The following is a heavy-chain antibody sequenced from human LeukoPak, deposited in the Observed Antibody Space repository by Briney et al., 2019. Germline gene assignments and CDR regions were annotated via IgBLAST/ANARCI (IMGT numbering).Heavy chain of an antibody. Sequence: PGGSLRLSCAASGFTFSSYAMHWVRQAPGKGLEWVAVISYDGSNKYYADSVKGRFTISRDNSKNTLYLQMNSLRAEDTAVYYCARAYCGGDCPSTNWGQGTLVTVSS. CDR2: ISYDGSNK. J-gene: IGHJ4*02. CDR1: GFTFSSYA. V-gene: IGHV3-30-3*01. D-gene: IGHD2-21*01. CDR3: ARAYCGGDCPSTN.